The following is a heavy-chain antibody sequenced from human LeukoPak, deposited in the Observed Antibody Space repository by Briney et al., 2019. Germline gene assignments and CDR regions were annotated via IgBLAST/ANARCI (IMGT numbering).Heavy chain of an antibody. Sequence: PGGSLRLSCAASGFTFSSYAMHWVRQAPGKGLEWVAVISYDGSNKYYADSVKGRFTISRDNSKNTLYLQMNSLRAEDTAVYYCAKEVWYSSSWYSDYWGQGTLVTVSS. D-gene: IGHD6-13*01. J-gene: IGHJ4*02. CDR2: ISYDGSNK. CDR3: AKEVWYSSSWYSDY. CDR1: GFTFSSYA. V-gene: IGHV3-30-3*01.